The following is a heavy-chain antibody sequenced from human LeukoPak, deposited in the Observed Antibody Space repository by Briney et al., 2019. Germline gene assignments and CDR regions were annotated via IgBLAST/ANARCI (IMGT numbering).Heavy chain of an antibody. V-gene: IGHV3-48*03. Sequence: GGSLRLSCAASGFTLSSYEMNWVRQAPGKGLEWVSYISSSGSTIYYADSVKGRFTISRDNAKNSLYLQMNSLRAEDTAVYYCARADGYNLGFDYWGQGTLVTVSS. CDR1: GFTLSSYE. CDR2: ISSSGSTI. D-gene: IGHD5-24*01. CDR3: ARADGYNLGFDY. J-gene: IGHJ4*02.